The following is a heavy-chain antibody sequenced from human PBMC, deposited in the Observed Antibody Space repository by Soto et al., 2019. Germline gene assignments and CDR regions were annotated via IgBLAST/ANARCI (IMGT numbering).Heavy chain of an antibody. CDR2: IYYSGST. V-gene: IGHV4-31*03. CDR1: GGSISSGGYY. Sequence: QVQLQESGPGLVKPSQTLSLTYTVSGGSISSGGYYWSWIRQHPGKGLEWIGYIYYSGSTYYNPSLTSRVTISVDTSKNHFSLQLSSVTAADTAVYFCARTFYYDSSGQYYFDYWGQGTLVTVSS. D-gene: IGHD3-22*01. CDR3: ARTFYYDSSGQYYFDY. J-gene: IGHJ4*02.